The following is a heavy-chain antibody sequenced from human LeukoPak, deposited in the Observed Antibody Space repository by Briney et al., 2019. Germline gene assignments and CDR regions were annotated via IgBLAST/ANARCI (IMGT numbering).Heavy chain of an antibody. CDR1: GGTFSSYA. CDR3: ARDPAAYYYDSSGYTI. J-gene: IGHJ4*02. CDR2: IIPIFGTA. V-gene: IGHV1-69*05. D-gene: IGHD3-22*01. Sequence: SVKVSCKASGGTFSSYAISWVRQAPGQGLEWMGRIIPIFGTANYAQKFQGRVTITTDESTSTAYMELSSLRSDDTAVYYCARDPAAYYYDSSGYTIWGQGTLVTVSS.